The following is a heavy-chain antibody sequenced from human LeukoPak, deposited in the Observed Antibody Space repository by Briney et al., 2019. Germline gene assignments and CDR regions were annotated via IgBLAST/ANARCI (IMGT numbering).Heavy chain of an antibody. Sequence: SETLSLTCTVSGGSISSSSYYWGWIRQPPGKGLEWIGSIYYSGSTYYNPSLKSRVTISVDTSKNQFSLKLSSVTAADTAVYYSARPLISSGSHDAFDIWGQGTMVTVSS. J-gene: IGHJ3*02. CDR1: GGSISSSSYY. V-gene: IGHV4-39*01. CDR2: IYYSGST. CDR3: ARPLISSGSHDAFDI. D-gene: IGHD6-19*01.